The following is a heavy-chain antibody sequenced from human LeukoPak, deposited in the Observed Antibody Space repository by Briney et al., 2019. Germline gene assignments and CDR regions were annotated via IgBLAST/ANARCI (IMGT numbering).Heavy chain of an antibody. V-gene: IGHV3-21*01. D-gene: IGHD6-13*01. Sequence: PGGSLRLSCAASGFTFSSYSMNWVRQAAGKGLEWVSSISSSSSYIYYADSVKGRFTISRDNAKNSLYLQMNSLRAEDTAVYYCARVIWAAAGIDYWGQGTLVTVSS. CDR1: GFTFSSYS. J-gene: IGHJ4*02. CDR3: ARVIWAAAGIDY. CDR2: ISSSSSYI.